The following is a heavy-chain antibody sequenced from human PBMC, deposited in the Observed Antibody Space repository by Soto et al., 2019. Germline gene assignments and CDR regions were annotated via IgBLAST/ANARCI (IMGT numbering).Heavy chain of an antibody. D-gene: IGHD3-22*01. CDR3: ARDNHYDSSGYLIDY. V-gene: IGHV3-33*01. CDR1: GFTFSSYG. CDR2: IWYDGSNK. Sequence: QVQLVESGGGVVQPGRSPRLSCAASGFTFSSYGMHWVRQAPGKGLEWVAVIWYDGSNKYYADSVKGRFTISRDNSKNTLYLQMNSLRAEDTAVYYCARDNHYDSSGYLIDYWGQGTLVTVSS. J-gene: IGHJ4*02.